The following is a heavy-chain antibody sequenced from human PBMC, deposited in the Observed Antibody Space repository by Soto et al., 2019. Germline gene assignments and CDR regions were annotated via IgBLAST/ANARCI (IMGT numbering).Heavy chain of an antibody. CDR1: GGTFSSYA. J-gene: IGHJ3*02. D-gene: IGHD3-3*01. Sequence: QVQLVQSGAEVKKPGSSVKVSCKASGGTFSSYAISWVRQAPGQGLEWMGGIIPIFGTANYAQKFQGRVTITADESTSTAYMELSSLRSEDTALYYCARHLTIFGVVIDAFDIWGQGTMVTVSS. CDR3: ARHLTIFGVVIDAFDI. CDR2: IIPIFGTA. V-gene: IGHV1-69*12.